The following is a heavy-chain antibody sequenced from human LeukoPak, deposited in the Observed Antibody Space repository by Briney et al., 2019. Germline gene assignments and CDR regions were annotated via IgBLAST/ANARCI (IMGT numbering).Heavy chain of an antibody. J-gene: IGHJ4*02. D-gene: IGHD2-2*01. CDR2: IKQDGSEE. CDR3: ARWRCSSTSCFLDF. CDR1: GFTFSNYW. V-gene: IGHV3-7*01. Sequence: GGSLRLSCAASGFTFSNYWMSWARQAPGKGLEWVANIKQDGSEEYYVDSVKGRFTISRDNAKNSLHLQMNSLRAEDTAVYYCARWRCSSTSCFLDFWGQGTLVTVSS.